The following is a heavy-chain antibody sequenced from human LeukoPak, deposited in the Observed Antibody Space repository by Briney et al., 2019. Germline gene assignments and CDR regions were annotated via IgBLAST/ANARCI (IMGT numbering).Heavy chain of an antibody. CDR2: IYYSGST. V-gene: IGHV4-61*01. CDR3: AREERYCSSTSCYFYAFDI. CDR1: GGSVSSDNYY. Sequence: SETLSLTCTVSGGSVSSDNYYWSWIRQPPGKGLEWVGYIYYSGSTKYNPSLKSRVTISADTSKNQFSLKLSSVTPADTAVYYCAREERYCSSTSCYFYAFDIWGQGTMVTVSS. J-gene: IGHJ3*02. D-gene: IGHD2-2*01.